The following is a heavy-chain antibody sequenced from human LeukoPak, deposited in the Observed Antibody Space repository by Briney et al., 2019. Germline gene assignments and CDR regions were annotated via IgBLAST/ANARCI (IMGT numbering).Heavy chain of an antibody. J-gene: IGHJ2*01. CDR2: IKQDGSEK. D-gene: IGHD2-21*01. V-gene: IGHV3-7*01. CDR1: GFTFSSYW. Sequence: PGGSLRLSCAASGFTFSSYWMHWVRQAPGKGLEWVANIKQDGSEKYYVDSVKGRFTISRDNAKNSLYLQMNSLRAEDTAVYYCARDVSTEYCGGDCYPTRVWYFDLWGRGTQVTVSS. CDR3: ARDVSTEYCGGDCYPTRVWYFDL.